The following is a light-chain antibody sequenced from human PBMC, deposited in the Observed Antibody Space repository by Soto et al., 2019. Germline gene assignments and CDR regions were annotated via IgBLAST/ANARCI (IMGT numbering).Light chain of an antibody. Sequence: QSALTQPASVSGSPGQSITISCTGTSSDVGGYNYVSWYQQHPGKAPKLMIYDVTNRPSGVSNRFSGSKSGNTASLTISGLQAEDEADYYCISYTSSSTLPYVFGTGTKVTVL. CDR1: SSDVGGYNY. CDR2: DVT. V-gene: IGLV2-14*01. CDR3: ISYTSSSTLPYV. J-gene: IGLJ1*01.